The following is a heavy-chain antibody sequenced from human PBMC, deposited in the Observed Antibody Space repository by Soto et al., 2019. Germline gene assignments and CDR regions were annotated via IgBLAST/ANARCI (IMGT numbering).Heavy chain of an antibody. CDR1: GYSISSGYY. J-gene: IGHJ4*02. D-gene: IGHD3-22*01. CDR3: ASVSDYYDSSGYPRFDY. Sequence: SETLSLTCAVSGYSISSGYYWGWIRQPPGKGLEWIGSIYHSGSTYYNPSLKSRVTISVDTSKNQFSLKLSSVTAADTAVYYCASVSDYYDSSGYPRFDYWGQGTLVTVSS. V-gene: IGHV4-38-2*01. CDR2: IYHSGST.